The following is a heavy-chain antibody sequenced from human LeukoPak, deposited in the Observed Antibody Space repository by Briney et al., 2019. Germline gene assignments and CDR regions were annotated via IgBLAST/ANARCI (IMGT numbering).Heavy chain of an antibody. CDR3: ARDIVATIWYYYYYYMDV. J-gene: IGHJ6*03. Sequence: VASVKISCKASGYTFTNYGITWVRQAPGQGLEWMGWRSAYNGNTKYAQTLQGRVTMTTDTSTSTAYMELRSLRSDDTAVYYCARDIVATIWYYYYYYMDVWGKGTTVTVSS. CDR2: RSAYNGNT. CDR1: GYTFTNYG. V-gene: IGHV1-18*01. D-gene: IGHD5-12*01.